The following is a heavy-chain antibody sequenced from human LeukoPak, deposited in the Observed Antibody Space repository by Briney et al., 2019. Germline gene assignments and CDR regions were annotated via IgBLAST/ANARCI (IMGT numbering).Heavy chain of an antibody. D-gene: IGHD3-22*01. CDR1: GFTFSSYS. CDR2: ISSSSSYI. V-gene: IGHV3-21*01. J-gene: IGHJ4*02. Sequence: GGSLRLSCAASGFTFSSYSMNWVRQAPGKGLEWVSSISSSSSYIYYADSVKGRFTISRDNAKNSLYLQMNSLRAEDTAVYYCARSRVDFYYDGSGYSLPFDYWGQGTLVTVSS. CDR3: ARSRVDFYYDGSGYSLPFDY.